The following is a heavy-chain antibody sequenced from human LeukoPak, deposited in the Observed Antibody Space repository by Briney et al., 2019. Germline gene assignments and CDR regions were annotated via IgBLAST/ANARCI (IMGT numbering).Heavy chain of an antibody. CDR2: ISSSGDST. V-gene: IGHV3-23*01. J-gene: IGHJ4*02. Sequence: GGSLRLSCAASGFTCSPCGMTWVRQAPGEGLEWVAAISSSGDSTAHAGSVKGRFTISRDNSKNTVFLQMNSLRAEDTAVYYCAKTPGGYLDYWGQGTRVTVSS. CDR3: AKTPGGYLDY. CDR1: GFTCSPCG.